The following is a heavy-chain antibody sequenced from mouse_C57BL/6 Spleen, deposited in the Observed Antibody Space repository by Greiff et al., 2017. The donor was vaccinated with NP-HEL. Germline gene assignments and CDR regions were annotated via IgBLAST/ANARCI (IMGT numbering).Heavy chain of an antibody. J-gene: IGHJ2*01. Sequence: VQLQQPGTELVKPGASVKLSCKASGYTFTSYWMHWVKQRPGQGLEWIGNINPSNGGTNYNGKFKGKATLTADKSSSTAYMQLSSLTSEDSAVYFCARSQTAQANYFDYWGQGTTLTVSS. CDR3: ARSQTAQANYFDY. V-gene: IGHV1-53*01. CDR2: INPSNGGT. CDR1: GYTFTSYW. D-gene: IGHD3-2*02.